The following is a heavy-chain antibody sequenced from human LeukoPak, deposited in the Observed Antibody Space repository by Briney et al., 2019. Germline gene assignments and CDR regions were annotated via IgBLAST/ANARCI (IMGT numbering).Heavy chain of an antibody. V-gene: IGHV4-31*03. CDR1: GGSISSGGYY. J-gene: IGHJ4*02. CDR3: ARFSIAARRLYYFDY. Sequence: PSETLSLTCTVSGGSISSGGYYWSWIRQHPGTGLEWIGYIYYSGSTYYNPSLKSRVTISVDTSKNQFSLKLSSVTAADTAVYYCARFSIAARRLYYFDYWGQGTLVTVSS. D-gene: IGHD6-6*01. CDR2: IYYSGST.